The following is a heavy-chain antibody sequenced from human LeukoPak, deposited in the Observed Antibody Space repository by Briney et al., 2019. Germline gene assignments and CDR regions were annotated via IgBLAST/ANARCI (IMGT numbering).Heavy chain of an antibody. CDR2: IWYDGSNK. CDR3: ARDRTIYYDILTGYPASYGMDV. V-gene: IGHV3-33*01. J-gene: IGHJ6*04. CDR1: GFTFSSYG. D-gene: IGHD3-9*01. Sequence: GGSLRLSCAASGFTFSSYGMHWARQAPGKGLEWVAAIWYDGSNKYYADSVKGRFTISRDNSKNTLYLQMNSLRAEDTAVYYCARDRTIYYDILTGYPASYGMDVWGKGTTVTVSS.